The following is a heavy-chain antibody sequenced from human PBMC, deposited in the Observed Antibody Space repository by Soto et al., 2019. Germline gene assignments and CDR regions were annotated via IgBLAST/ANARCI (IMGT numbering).Heavy chain of an antibody. CDR2: MNPNSGNT. CDR3: ARDKDIFISGPDY. V-gene: IGHV1-8*01. D-gene: IGHD2-15*01. Sequence: ASVKVSCKASGYTFTSYDINWVRQAPGQGLEWMGWMNPNSGNTGYAQKFQGRVTMTRNTSISTAYMELSSLRSEDTAVYYCARDKDIFISGPDYWGQGTLVTVSS. CDR1: GYTFTSYD. J-gene: IGHJ4*02.